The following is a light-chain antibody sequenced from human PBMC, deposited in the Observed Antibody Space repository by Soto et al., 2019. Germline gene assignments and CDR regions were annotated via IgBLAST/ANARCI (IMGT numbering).Light chain of an antibody. J-gene: IGKJ4*01. CDR1: QSVLYSSSNKNY. CDR3: QQYYSIPFT. Sequence: IVMTQSPDSLAVSLGERVTINCKSSQSVLYSSSNKNYLTWYQQKPGQPPKLLIYWASTRESGVPDRFSGSGSGTDFTLTISSLQAEDVAVYYCQQYYSIPFTFGGGTKVEIK. V-gene: IGKV4-1*01. CDR2: WAS.